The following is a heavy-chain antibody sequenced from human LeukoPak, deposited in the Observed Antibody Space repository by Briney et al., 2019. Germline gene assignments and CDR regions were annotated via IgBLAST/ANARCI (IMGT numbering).Heavy chain of an antibody. D-gene: IGHD3-16*01. CDR3: AKDMGEFGNYYYYGMDV. Sequence: PGRSLRLSCAASGFTFDDYAMHWVRQAPGKGLEWVSGISWNSGSIGYADSVKGRFTISRDNAKNSLYLQMNSLRGEDTALYYCAKDMGEFGNYYYYGMDVWGQGTPVTVSS. V-gene: IGHV3-9*01. CDR1: GFTFDDYA. CDR2: ISWNSGSI. J-gene: IGHJ6*01.